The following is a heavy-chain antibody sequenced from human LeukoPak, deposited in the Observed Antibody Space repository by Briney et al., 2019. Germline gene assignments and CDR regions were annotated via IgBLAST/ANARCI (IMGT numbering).Heavy chain of an antibody. J-gene: IGHJ4*02. CDR3: ARVASWGYYYFDY. Sequence: PSETLSLTCTVSGGSISSYYWSWIRQPPGKGLEWIGYIYYSGSTNYNPSLKSRVTISVDTSKNQFSLKLSSVTAADTAVYYCARVASWGYYYFDYWGQGTLVTVSS. CDR2: IYYSGST. CDR1: GGSISSYY. V-gene: IGHV4-59*01. D-gene: IGHD3-16*01.